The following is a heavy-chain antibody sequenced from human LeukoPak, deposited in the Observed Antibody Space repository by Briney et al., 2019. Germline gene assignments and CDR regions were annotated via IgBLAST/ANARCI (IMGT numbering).Heavy chain of an antibody. CDR2: ISLDGGST. CDR1: EFTLGSFW. J-gene: IGHJ3*01. Sequence: GGSLRLSCAASEFTLGSFWMHWVRQSPRQGQTWVARISLDGGSTFYADSVKGRFTISRDTGKNTLYLQMDGLKAEDTATYYCASEPPSFCGDSFDLWGQGTLVTVSS. V-gene: IGHV3-74*01. CDR3: ASEPPSFCGDSFDL. D-gene: IGHD2-21*02.